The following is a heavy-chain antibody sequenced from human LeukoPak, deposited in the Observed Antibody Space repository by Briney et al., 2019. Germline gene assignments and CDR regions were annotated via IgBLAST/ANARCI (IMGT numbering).Heavy chain of an antibody. Sequence: SETLSLTCTVSGSSISSGVYYWSWIRQPAGKGLEWIGRIHTRGTTNYNPSLKSRVTISVDTPKSQFSLRLTSVTATDTAMYYCARQTGSGLFTLPGGQGTLVTVSS. CDR2: IHTRGTT. J-gene: IGHJ4*02. V-gene: IGHV4-61*02. CDR3: ARQTGSGLFTLP. CDR1: GSSISSGVYY. D-gene: IGHD3/OR15-3a*01.